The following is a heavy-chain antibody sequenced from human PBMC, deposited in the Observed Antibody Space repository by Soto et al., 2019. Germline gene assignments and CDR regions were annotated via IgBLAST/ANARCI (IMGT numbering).Heavy chain of an antibody. J-gene: IGHJ5*02. CDR3: ARDMYSSDYFVKWVEP. CDR1: GFSFSSYA. D-gene: IGHD6-19*01. V-gene: IGHV3-30*04. Sequence: QVRLVESGGGVVQPGRSLRLSCTASGFSFSSYAMYWFRQPPGKGLEWVAVISKDGMNKNYADSVKGRVTVSRDNANYSLDLQLNSLRGEDTAMYYCARDMYSSDYFVKWVEPLGQGTLVTVSS. CDR2: ISKDGMNK.